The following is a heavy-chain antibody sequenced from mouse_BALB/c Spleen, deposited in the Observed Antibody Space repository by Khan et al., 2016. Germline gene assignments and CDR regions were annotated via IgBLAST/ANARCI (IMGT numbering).Heavy chain of an antibody. D-gene: IGHD1-1*02. Sequence: EVQLQESGPSLVKPSQTLSLTCSVTGDSITSGYWNWIRKFPGNKLEYMGYISYSGSTYYNPSLKSRISITRYTSKSQYYLQLNSVTTEDTAAYYCACYYGHFFDYWGQGTILKVSS. CDR3: ACYYGHFFDY. J-gene: IGHJ2*01. CDR1: GDSITSGY. CDR2: ISYSGST. V-gene: IGHV3-8*02.